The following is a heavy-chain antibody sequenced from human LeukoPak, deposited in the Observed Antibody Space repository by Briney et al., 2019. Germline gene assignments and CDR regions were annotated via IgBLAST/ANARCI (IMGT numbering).Heavy chain of an antibody. V-gene: IGHV3-64*02. CDR1: GFSFSTYW. Sequence: GGSLRLSCAASGFSFSTYWMSWVRQAPGKGLEYVSAITSDGGSTYYAASVKGRFIISRDNSKNTLYLQMGSLRAEDMAVYYCARDGGSGRREAFDIWGQGTMVTVSS. J-gene: IGHJ3*02. CDR3: ARDGGSGRREAFDI. D-gene: IGHD3-10*01. CDR2: ITSDGGST.